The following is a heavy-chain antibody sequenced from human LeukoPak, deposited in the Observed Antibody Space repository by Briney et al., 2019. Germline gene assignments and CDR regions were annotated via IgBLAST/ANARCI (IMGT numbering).Heavy chain of an antibody. V-gene: IGHV4-30-4*01. D-gene: IGHD1-26*01. CDR1: GGLISRIEYY. Sequence: ASETLSLTCTVPGGLISRIEYYWSWIRQSPVKGLEWLGHIYHTGTTLYSPHLNNRLTVSVDSSRNQFSLTLNSVTAADTAVYYCASVSVWELATHPGGSFDYWGRGILVTVSS. CDR3: ASVSVWELATHPGGSFDY. CDR2: IYHTGTT. J-gene: IGHJ4*02.